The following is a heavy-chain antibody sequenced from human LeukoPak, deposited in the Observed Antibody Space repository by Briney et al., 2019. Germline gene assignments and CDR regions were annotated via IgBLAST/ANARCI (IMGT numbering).Heavy chain of an antibody. J-gene: IGHJ4*02. D-gene: IGHD3/OR15-3a*01. CDR3: ARDQYDTWSRRGNFDY. Sequence: GASLRLSCVAYGFTFGKYWMSWVRQAPGKGLEWVANLKLDGSEKNDVDSVKGRFTISRDNTKNSLYLQMNSLRAEDTAVFYCARDQYDTWSRRGNFDYWGQGTLVIVSS. V-gene: IGHV3-7*03. CDR2: LKLDGSEK. CDR1: GFTFGKYW.